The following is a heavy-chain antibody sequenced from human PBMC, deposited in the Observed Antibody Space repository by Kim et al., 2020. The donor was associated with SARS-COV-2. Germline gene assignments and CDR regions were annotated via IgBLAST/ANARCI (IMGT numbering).Heavy chain of an antibody. D-gene: IGHD6-19*01. CDR2: IRSKANSYAT. CDR1: GFTFSGYT. J-gene: IGHJ3*02. V-gene: IGHV3-73*01. Sequence: GGSLRLSCAASGFTFSGYTMHWVRQASGKGLEWVGRIRSKANSYATAYAASVKNRFTISRDDSKNTAYLQMNSLKTEDTAVYYCTRVNPIPGGWDDAFD. CDR3: TRVNPIPGGWDDAFD.